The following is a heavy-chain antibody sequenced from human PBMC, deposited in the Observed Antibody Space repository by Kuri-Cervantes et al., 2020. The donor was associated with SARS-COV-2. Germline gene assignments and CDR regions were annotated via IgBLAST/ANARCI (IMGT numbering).Heavy chain of an antibody. CDR3: ARETNWGIAAAGGMDV. CDR1: GYTFTNYA. D-gene: IGHD6-13*01. Sequence: ASVKVSCKASGYTFTNYAMHWVRQAPGQRLEWMGWINAGNGNTKYSQKFQGRVTITRDTSASTAYMELSSLRSEDTAVYYCARETNWGIAAAGGMDVWGQGTTVTVSS. CDR2: INAGNGNT. V-gene: IGHV1-3*01. J-gene: IGHJ6*02.